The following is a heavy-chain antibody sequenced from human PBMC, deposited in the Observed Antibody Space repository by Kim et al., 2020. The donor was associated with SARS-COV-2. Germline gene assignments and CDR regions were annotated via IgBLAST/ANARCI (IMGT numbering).Heavy chain of an antibody. CDR3: ASFKAQAVAGTPFDY. Sequence: SETLSLTCTVSGGSISSSSYYWGWIRQPPGKGLEWIGSIYYSGSTYYNPSLKSRVTISVDTSKNQFSLKLSSVTAADTAVYYCASFKAQAVAGTPFDYWGQGTLVTVSS. CDR2: IYYSGST. V-gene: IGHV4-39*01. CDR1: GGSISSSSYY. J-gene: IGHJ4*02. D-gene: IGHD6-19*01.